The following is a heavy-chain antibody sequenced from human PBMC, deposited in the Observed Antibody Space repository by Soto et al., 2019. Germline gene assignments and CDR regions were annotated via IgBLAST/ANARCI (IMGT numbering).Heavy chain of an antibody. Sequence: SQTLSLTCAVYGGSFSGYYWSWIRQPPGKGLEWIGEINHSGSTNYNPSLKSRVTISVDTSKNQFSLKLSSVTAADTAVYYCASSPGYIVAARTYYFDYWGQGTLVTVSS. CDR3: ASSPGYIVAARTYYFDY. J-gene: IGHJ4*02. D-gene: IGHD6-6*01. V-gene: IGHV4-34*01. CDR1: GGSFSGYY. CDR2: INHSGST.